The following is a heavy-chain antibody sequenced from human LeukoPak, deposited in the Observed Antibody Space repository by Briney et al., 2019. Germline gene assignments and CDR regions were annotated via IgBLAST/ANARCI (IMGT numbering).Heavy chain of an antibody. J-gene: IGHJ4*02. CDR1: GGSINNYY. CDR3: AGMVTFQTNFDF. V-gene: IGHV4-4*07. Sequence: SETLSLTCTVSGGSINNYYWSWIRQPAGKGLEWVGRLYTSGNTNYNPSLRSRITMSVDTSKNQFSLKLASVTAADTAVYYCAGMVTFQTNFDFWGQGTLVTVSS. D-gene: IGHD2-21*02. CDR2: LYTSGNT.